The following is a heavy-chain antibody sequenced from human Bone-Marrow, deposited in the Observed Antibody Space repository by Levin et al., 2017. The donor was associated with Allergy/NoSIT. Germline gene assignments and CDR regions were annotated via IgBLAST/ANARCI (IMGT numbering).Heavy chain of an antibody. CDR1: GYTFTSYG. Sequence: ASVKVSCKASGYTFTSYGISWVRQAPGQGLEWLGWISAYNGNTNYAQKLQGRVTMTTDTSTSTAYMELRSLRSDDTAVYYCARVRDGTVGWGSDYWGQGTRVTVSS. V-gene: IGHV1-18*01. D-gene: IGHD7-27*01. CDR3: ARVRDGTVGWGSDY. J-gene: IGHJ4*02. CDR2: ISAYNGNT.